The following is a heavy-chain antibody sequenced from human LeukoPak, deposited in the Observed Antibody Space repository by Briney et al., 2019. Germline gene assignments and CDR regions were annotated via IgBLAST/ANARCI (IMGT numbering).Heavy chain of an antibody. CDR3: AKFVTMIVVVITRGGYFDY. CDR1: GFTFSNHA. D-gene: IGHD3-22*01. J-gene: IGHJ4*02. Sequence: GGSLRLSCAASGFTFSNHAMHWVRQAPGKGLEWVTLVWYDGNRKYYADSVKGRFTISRDNSKNTLYLQMNSLRAEDTAVYYCAKFVTMIVVVITRGGYFDYWGQGTLVTVSS. CDR2: VWYDGNRK. V-gene: IGHV3-33*06.